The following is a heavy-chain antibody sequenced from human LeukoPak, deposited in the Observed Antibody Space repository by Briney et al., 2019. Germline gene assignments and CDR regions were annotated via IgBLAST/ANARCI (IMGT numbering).Heavy chain of an antibody. CDR1: GGSISGSSYF. Sequence: SETLSLTCTVSGGSISGSSYFWGWIRQPPGKGLEWIGSIYYSGSTYYNPSLKSRVTISVDTSKNQFSLKLSSVTAADTAVYYCARVRYYYDSSGYYYVWFDPWGQGTLVTVSS. CDR2: IYYSGST. D-gene: IGHD3-22*01. CDR3: ARVRYYYDSSGYYYVWFDP. J-gene: IGHJ5*02. V-gene: IGHV4-39*07.